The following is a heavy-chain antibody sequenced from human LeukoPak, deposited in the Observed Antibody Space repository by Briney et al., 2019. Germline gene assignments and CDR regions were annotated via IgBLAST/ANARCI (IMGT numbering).Heavy chain of an antibody. CDR1: GFTFSSYA. CDR3: AKGVPGSGWYSGFDAFDI. D-gene: IGHD6-19*01. V-gene: IGHV3-30-3*01. J-gene: IGHJ3*02. CDR2: ISYDGSNK. Sequence: GGSLRLSCAASGFTFSSYAMHWVRQAPGKGLEWVAVISYDGSNKYYADSVKGRFTISRDNSKNTLYLQMNSLRVGDTAVYFCAKGVPGSGWYSGFDAFDIWGQGTMVAVSS.